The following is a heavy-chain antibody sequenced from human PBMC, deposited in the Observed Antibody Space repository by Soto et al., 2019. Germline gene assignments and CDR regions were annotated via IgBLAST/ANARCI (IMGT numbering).Heavy chain of an antibody. CDR2: IYYSGST. D-gene: IGHD6-6*01. CDR3: ARHPSKQLVDFDY. CDR1: GGSISSSSYY. J-gene: IGHJ4*02. V-gene: IGHV4-39*01. Sequence: SETLSLTCTVSGGSISSSSYYWGWIRQPPGKGLEWIGSIYYSGSTYYNPSLKSRVTISVDTSKNQFSLKLSSVTAADTAVYYCARHPSKQLVDFDYWGQGTLVTVSS.